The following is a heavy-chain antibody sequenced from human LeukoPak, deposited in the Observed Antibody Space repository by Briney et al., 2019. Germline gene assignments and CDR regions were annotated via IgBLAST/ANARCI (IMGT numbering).Heavy chain of an antibody. CDR1: GYSVINYG. V-gene: IGHV1-18*01. Sequence: ASVNVSCKASGYSVINYGFNWVRQAPGQGLEWMGRSTTYSGLRHYAQKFQDRGAFTTDRSTTTAYMELRRLRSDDTAVYYCARVRGGSYGYVKSPDWFDPWGQGTLVTVSS. D-gene: IGHD5-18*01. CDR3: ARVRGGSYGYVKSPDWFDP. J-gene: IGHJ5*02. CDR2: STTYSGLR.